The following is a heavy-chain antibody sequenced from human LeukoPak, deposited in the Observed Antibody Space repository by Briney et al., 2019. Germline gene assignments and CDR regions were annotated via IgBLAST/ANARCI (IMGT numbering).Heavy chain of an antibody. CDR2: IYYTGST. CDR1: GVSITSFY. CDR3: ARVQYGDYVGY. J-gene: IGHJ4*02. Sequence: SETLSLTCTVSGVSITSFYWSWIRQPPGKGLEWIGYIYYTGSTNYNPSLKSRVTMSVDTSKNQFSLKLSSVTAADTAVYYCARVQYGDYVGYWGQGTLVTVSS. V-gene: IGHV4-59*12. D-gene: IGHD4-17*01.